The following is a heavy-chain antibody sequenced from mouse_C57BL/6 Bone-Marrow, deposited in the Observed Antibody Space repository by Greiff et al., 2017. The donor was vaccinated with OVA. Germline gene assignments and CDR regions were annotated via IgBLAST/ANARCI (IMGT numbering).Heavy chain of an antibody. J-gene: IGHJ2*01. D-gene: IGHD2-4*01. CDR2: ISNKANGYTT. V-gene: IGHV7-3*01. Sequence: DVQLVESGGGLVQPGGSLSLSCAASGFTFTGYYMSWVRQRPGKALEWFGFISNKANGYTTEYSSYVKGRFTIARDNSQSILYLQMKALRAEDSATYDCERCYYDCGFPDYWGQGTTLTVSS. CDR3: ERCYYDCGFPDY. CDR1: GFTFTGYY.